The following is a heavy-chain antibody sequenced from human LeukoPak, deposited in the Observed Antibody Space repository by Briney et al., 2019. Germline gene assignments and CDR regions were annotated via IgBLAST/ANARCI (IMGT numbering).Heavy chain of an antibody. Sequence: PGGSLRLSCAASGFTFSSYSMNWVRQAPGKGLEWVSSISSSSSYIYYADSVKGRFTFSRDNAKNSLYLQMNSLRAEDTAVYYCARLGYCSSTSCYAFDYWGQGTLVTVSS. CDR2: ISSSSSYI. CDR1: GFTFSSYS. CDR3: ARLGYCSSTSCYAFDY. J-gene: IGHJ4*02. V-gene: IGHV3-21*01. D-gene: IGHD2-2*01.